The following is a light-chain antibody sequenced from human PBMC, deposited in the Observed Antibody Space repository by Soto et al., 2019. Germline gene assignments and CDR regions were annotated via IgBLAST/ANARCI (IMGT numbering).Light chain of an antibody. Sequence: EIVVTQSPATLSVSPGERATLSCRASQSVGNNFAWYQQKPGQAPRLLIFATSTRATGVPARFSGSGSGTEFTLTISSRQSEDFAVYYCQQYGDWPLTFGGGDKVEIE. J-gene: IGKJ4*01. CDR2: ATS. V-gene: IGKV3-15*01. CDR1: QSVGNN. CDR3: QQYGDWPLT.